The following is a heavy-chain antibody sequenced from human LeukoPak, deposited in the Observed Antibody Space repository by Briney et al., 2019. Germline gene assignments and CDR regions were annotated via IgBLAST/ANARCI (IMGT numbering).Heavy chain of an antibody. J-gene: IGHJ4*02. Sequence: PGGSLRLSCAASGFTFSSYTMNWVRQAPGRGLEWVSFISSSTTTMYYADSVKGRFTISRDNAKNSVYLQMNDLRDEDTAVYYCARGGARTAVVTAKDFLGYWGQGTLVTVSS. CDR2: ISSSTTTM. CDR1: GFTFSSYT. D-gene: IGHD2-21*02. V-gene: IGHV3-48*02. CDR3: ARGGARTAVVTAKDFLGY.